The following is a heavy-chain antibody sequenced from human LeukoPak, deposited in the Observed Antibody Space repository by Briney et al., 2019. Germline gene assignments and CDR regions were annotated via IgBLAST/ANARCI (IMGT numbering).Heavy chain of an antibody. CDR2: IYSGGST. J-gene: IGHJ4*02. Sequence: PGGSLRLSSAASGFAVSSNYMSWVRQAPGKGLEWVSVIYSGGSTYYADSVKGRFTISRDNSKNTLYLQMDSLRAEDTAVYYCARVLSAIALGHFFDYWGRGTLVTVSS. V-gene: IGHV3-53*01. CDR1: GFAVSSNY. D-gene: IGHD6-19*01. CDR3: ARVLSAIALGHFFDY.